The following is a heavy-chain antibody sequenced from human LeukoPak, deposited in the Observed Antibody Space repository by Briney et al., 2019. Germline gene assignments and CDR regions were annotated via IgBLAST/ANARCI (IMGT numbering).Heavy chain of an antibody. CDR3: ATGLYDFWSGSRFAP. Sequence: SETLSLTCTVSGGSISSSSYYGGWIRQPPGKGLEWIGSIYYSGSTYDIPSLKSQVPISVDTSKNQFSLKLSSVTAADTAVYYCATGLYDFWSGSRFAPWGQGTLVTVSS. J-gene: IGHJ5*02. V-gene: IGHV4-39*07. CDR1: GGSISSSSYY. CDR2: IYYSGST. D-gene: IGHD3-3*01.